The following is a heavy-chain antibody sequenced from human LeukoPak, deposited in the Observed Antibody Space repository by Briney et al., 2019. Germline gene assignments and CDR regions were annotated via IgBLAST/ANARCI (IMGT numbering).Heavy chain of an antibody. J-gene: IGHJ3*02. Sequence: PGGSLCRPCALSRFTFSSNSMTWVRQAPGKGLEWVSYISSNSSTIHCADSVAGAITLTRYNAKNSRSLQMKSLRAKDTAVDYYARNSYGGNVGYVIDIWGQGKIGTVSP. CDR3: ARNSYGGNVGYVIDI. V-gene: IGHV3-48*01. CDR2: ISSNSSTI. CDR1: RFTFSSNS. D-gene: IGHD5-18*01.